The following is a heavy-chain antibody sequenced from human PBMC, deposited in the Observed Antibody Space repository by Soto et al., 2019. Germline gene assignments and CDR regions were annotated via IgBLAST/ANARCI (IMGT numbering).Heavy chain of an antibody. Sequence: QVQLVESGGGLVKPGGSLRLSCAASGFTFSDYYMSWIRQAPGKGLEWVSYISSSGSTIYYADSVKGRFTISRDNAKNSLYLHMNSLRAEDTAVYYCARDRELGYCSSTSCYREYYYYGMDVWGQGTTVTVSS. V-gene: IGHV3-11*01. CDR3: ARDRELGYCSSTSCYREYYYYGMDV. CDR2: ISSSGSTI. J-gene: IGHJ6*02. CDR1: GFTFSDYY. D-gene: IGHD2-2*01.